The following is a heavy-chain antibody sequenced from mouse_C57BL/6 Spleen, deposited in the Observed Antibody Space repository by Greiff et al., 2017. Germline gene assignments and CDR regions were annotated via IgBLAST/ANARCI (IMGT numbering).Heavy chain of an antibody. Sequence: VQLQQSGPELVKPGASVKISCKASGYTFTDYYMNWVKQSHGQSLEWIGDINPNNGGTSYTQKFKGKATLTVDKSSSKAYMELRSLTSEDSAVYYCARTDYGSSLYWYFDVWGTGTTVTVSS. V-gene: IGHV1-26*01. D-gene: IGHD1-1*01. J-gene: IGHJ1*03. CDR1: GYTFTDYY. CDR2: INPNNGGT. CDR3: ARTDYGSSLYWYFDV.